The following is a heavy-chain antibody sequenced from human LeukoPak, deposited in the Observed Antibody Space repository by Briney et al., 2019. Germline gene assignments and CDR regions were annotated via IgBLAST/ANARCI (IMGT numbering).Heavy chain of an antibody. Sequence: PGGSLRLSCAASGFTFSDFYMSWVRQAPGKGLEWISYIGKNGNLVDYADSVKGRFTVSRDNTKNSLYLQMNSLRAEDTAVYYCARDRAGAYNWFDPWGQGTLVTVSS. CDR2: IGKNGNLV. CDR1: GFTFSDFY. D-gene: IGHD6-19*01. V-gene: IGHV3-11*01. CDR3: ARDRAGAYNWFDP. J-gene: IGHJ5*02.